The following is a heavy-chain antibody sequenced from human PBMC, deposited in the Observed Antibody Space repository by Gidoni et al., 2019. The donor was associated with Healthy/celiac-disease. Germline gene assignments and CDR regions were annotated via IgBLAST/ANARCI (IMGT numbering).Heavy chain of an antibody. CDR3: ARDSSPIVVVVAAPGPLDY. V-gene: IGHV1-69*01. CDR2: IIPIFGTA. J-gene: IGHJ4*02. CDR1: GGTFSSYA. D-gene: IGHD2-15*01. Sequence: QVQLVQSGAEVKKPGSSVKGSCKASGGTFSSYAIRWLRQAPGQGLEWMGGIIPIFGTANYAQKFQGRVTITADESTSTAYMELSSLRSEDTAVYYCARDSSPIVVVVAAPGPLDYWGQGTLVTVSS.